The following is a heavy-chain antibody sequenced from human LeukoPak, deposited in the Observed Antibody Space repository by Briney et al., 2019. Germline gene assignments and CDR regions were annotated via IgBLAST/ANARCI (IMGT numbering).Heavy chain of an antibody. CDR2: IYYSGST. Sequence: PSETLSLTCTASGGSITSYYWNWLRQPPGKGLEWIGYIYYSGSTNYNPSLKSRVTLSVDTSKNQFSLNLTSVTAADTAVYYCARDDSSGWYGAGYFDYWGQGTLVTVSS. CDR3: ARDDSSGWYGAGYFDY. J-gene: IGHJ4*02. CDR1: GGSITSYY. D-gene: IGHD6-19*01. V-gene: IGHV4-59*01.